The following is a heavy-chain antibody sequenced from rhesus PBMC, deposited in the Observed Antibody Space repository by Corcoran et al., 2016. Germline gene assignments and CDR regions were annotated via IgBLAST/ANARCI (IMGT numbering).Heavy chain of an antibody. J-gene: IGHJ5-1*01. CDR1: GGFISLSYG. Sequence: QVQLQESGPGVVKPSEPLSLTCDVSGGFISLSYGCTLIRQSPGKGREWIGGIYGKCGSTEYNPSLKSRVTISMDTSKNQFSLKLSSVTAADTAVYYCARLSTWYNRFDVWGPGVLVTVSS. CDR2: IYGKCGST. D-gene: IGHD1-38*01. CDR3: ARLSTWYNRFDV. V-gene: IGHV4-93*02.